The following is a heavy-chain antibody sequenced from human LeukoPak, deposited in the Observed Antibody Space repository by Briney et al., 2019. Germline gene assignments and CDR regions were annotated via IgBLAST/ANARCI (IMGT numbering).Heavy chain of an antibody. D-gene: IGHD7-27*01. CDR1: GFTISSYC. J-gene: IGHJ3*02. CDR3: ARAKLGGTFFDI. CDR2: IKQGGSGR. Sequence: AGSLRRSCAASGFTISSYCMTWVRQAPGKGLEGVANIKQGGSGRYYVDSVKGRFTISRDNAKNSLYLQMNSLRAEDTAVYYCARAKLGGTFFDIWGQGTMITVSS. V-gene: IGHV3-7*04.